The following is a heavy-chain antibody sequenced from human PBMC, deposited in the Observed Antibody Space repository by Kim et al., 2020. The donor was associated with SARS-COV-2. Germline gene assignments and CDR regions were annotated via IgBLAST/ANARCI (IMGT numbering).Heavy chain of an antibody. V-gene: IGHV3-53*01. D-gene: IGHD1-26*01. Sequence: GGSLRLSCAASGFTVSSNYMSWVRQAPGKGLEWVSVIYSGGSTYYADSVKGRFTISRDNSKNTLYLQMNSLRAEDTAVYYCAREIQGSGTFDYWGQGTLVTVSS. J-gene: IGHJ4*02. CDR1: GFTVSSNY. CDR2: IYSGGST. CDR3: AREIQGSGTFDY.